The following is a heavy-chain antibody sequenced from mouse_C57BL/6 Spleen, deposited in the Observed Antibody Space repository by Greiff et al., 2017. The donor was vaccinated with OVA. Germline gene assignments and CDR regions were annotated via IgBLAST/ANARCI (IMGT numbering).Heavy chain of an antibody. CDR3: ARDMVTTRWYFDV. J-gene: IGHJ1*03. CDR1: GFTFSSYA. V-gene: IGHV5-4*01. Sequence: DVKLVESGGGLVKPGGSLKLSCAASGFTFSSYAMSWVRQTPEKRLEWVATISDGGSYTYYPDNVKGRFTISRDNAKNNLYLQMSHLKSEDTAMYYCARDMVTTRWYFDVWGTGTTVTVSS. CDR2: ISDGGSYT. D-gene: IGHD2-2*01.